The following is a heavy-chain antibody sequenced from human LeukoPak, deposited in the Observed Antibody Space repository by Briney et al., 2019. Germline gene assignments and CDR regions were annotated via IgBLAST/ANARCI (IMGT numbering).Heavy chain of an antibody. V-gene: IGHV1-46*01. Sequence: GASVKVSCKASEYSFTNNYIHWVRQAPGQGLEWMGMIYPRDGSTSYAQKFQGRVTVTSDTSTSTVHMELSGLRSEDTAVYYCARDQEGFDYWGQGTLVTVSS. J-gene: IGHJ4*02. CDR1: EYSFTNNY. CDR2: IYPRDGST. CDR3: ARDQEGFDY.